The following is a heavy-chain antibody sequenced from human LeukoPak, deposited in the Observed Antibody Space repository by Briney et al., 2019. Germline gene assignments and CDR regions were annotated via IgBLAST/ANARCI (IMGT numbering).Heavy chain of an antibody. D-gene: IGHD2-21*02. V-gene: IGHV3-21*01. CDR1: GFTFNDAW. Sequence: GGSLRLSCAASGFTFNDAWMNWVRQAPGEGLEWVSSITSSSSYIYYADSVKGRFTISRDNAKNSLYLQMNSLRAEDTAVYYCASRVVTATFDAFDIWGQGTMVTVSS. CDR2: ITSSSSYI. CDR3: ASRVVTATFDAFDI. J-gene: IGHJ3*02.